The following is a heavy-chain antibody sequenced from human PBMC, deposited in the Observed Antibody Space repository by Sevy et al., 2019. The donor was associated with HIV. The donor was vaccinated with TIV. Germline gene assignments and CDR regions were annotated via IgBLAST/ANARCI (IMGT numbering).Heavy chain of an antibody. V-gene: IGHV3-7*01. J-gene: IGHJ4*02. D-gene: IGHD3-3*01. Sequence: GGSLRLSCAASGFTFSSYWMSWVRQAPGKGLEWVANIKQDGSEKYYVDSVKGRFTISRENAKNSLYLQMKSLRAEDTAVYYCARAGDFWSGYYTACFDYWGQGTLVTVSS. CDR3: ARAGDFWSGYYTACFDY. CDR2: IKQDGSEK. CDR1: GFTFSSYW.